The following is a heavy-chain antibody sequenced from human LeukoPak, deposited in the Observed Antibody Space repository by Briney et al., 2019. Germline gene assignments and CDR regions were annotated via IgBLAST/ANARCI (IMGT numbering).Heavy chain of an antibody. D-gene: IGHD3-10*01. Sequence: GGSLRLSCAASGFTFSSYGMHWVRQAPGKGLEWVAVISYDGSNKYYADSVKGRLTISRDNSKNTLYLQMNSLRAEDTAVYYCARILWFGELWIDYWGQGTLVTVSS. J-gene: IGHJ4*02. V-gene: IGHV3-30*03. CDR1: GFTFSSYG. CDR2: ISYDGSNK. CDR3: ARILWFGELWIDY.